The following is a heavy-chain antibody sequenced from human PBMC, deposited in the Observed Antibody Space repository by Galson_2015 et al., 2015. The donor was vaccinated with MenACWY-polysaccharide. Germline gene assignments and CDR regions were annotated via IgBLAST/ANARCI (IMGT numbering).Heavy chain of an antibody. CDR2: VASDGRDK. J-gene: IGHJ4*02. CDR3: ARDLRRIADYYFDY. V-gene: IGHV3-30*03. D-gene: IGHD6-13*01. Sequence: SLRLSCAASGFTFSSYAMHWVRQVPGKGLEWVAVVASDGRDKHYTDSVKGRFTISRDNSKNTLYLQMSSLTSEDTALYYCARDLRRIADYYFDYWAQGTLVTVSS. CDR1: GFTFSSYA.